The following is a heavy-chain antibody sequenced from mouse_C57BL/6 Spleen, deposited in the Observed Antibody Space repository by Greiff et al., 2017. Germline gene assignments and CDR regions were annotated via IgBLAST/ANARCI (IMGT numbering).Heavy chain of an antibody. J-gene: IGHJ2*01. CDR1: GFTFTDYY. CDR2: IRNKANGYTT. D-gene: IGHD1-1*01. Sequence: EVQRVESGGGLVQPGGSLSLSCAASGFTFTDYYMSWVRQPPGKALEWLGFIRNKANGYTTEYSASVKGRFTISRDNSQSILYLQMNALRAEDSATYYCARSPYYYGSSYDFDYWGQGTTLTVSS. CDR3: ARSPYYYGSSYDFDY. V-gene: IGHV7-3*01.